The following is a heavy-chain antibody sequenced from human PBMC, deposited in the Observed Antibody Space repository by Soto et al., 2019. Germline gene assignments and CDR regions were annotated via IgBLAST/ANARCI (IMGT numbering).Heavy chain of an antibody. CDR2: IDTDGSTT. Sequence: EVQLVESGGGLVQPGGSLRLSCAASGFSFSDYWMHWVRQAPGKGLVWVSCIDTDGSTTTYADSVKGRFTISRDNVKHALYLQMDSLRAEDTALYYCTRGGVFSGNYLGGQGTLVTVSS. D-gene: IGHD1-26*01. V-gene: IGHV3-74*01. CDR1: GFSFSDYW. J-gene: IGHJ4*02. CDR3: TRGGVFSGNYL.